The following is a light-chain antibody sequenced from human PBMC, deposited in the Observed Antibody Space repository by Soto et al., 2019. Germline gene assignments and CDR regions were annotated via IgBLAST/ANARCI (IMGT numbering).Light chain of an antibody. CDR2: TND. V-gene: IGLV1-44*01. Sequence: QSVLTQAPSASGTPGQRVMISCSGSSSNIASNTVNWYQRLPGTAPKLLIYTNDQRPSGVPVRFSASKSGTSASLAISGLQSEDEADYYCAAWDDSLNGYVFGTGTKVTVL. CDR1: SSNIASNT. J-gene: IGLJ1*01. CDR3: AAWDDSLNGYV.